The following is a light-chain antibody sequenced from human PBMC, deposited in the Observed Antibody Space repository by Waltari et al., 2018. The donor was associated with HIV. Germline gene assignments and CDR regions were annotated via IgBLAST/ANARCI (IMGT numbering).Light chain of an antibody. CDR3: GTWDSNLRNWV. CDR2: DNS. V-gene: IGLV1-51*01. Sequence: HSLLAQPPSVSATPGQRVTISCSRGSSNIGTTLLSWYQQVPGAAPKLLIFDNSKRPPGIPVRFFASKSDTSGTLDIAGLQTGDEGDYYCGTWDSNLRNWVFGGGTKLTVL. CDR1: SSNIGTTL. J-gene: IGLJ3*02.